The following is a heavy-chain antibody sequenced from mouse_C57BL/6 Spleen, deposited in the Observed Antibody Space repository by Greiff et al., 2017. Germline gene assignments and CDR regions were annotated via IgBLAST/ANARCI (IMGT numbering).Heavy chain of an antibody. CDR1: GYAFSSSW. CDR3: ARSRDGYYFYYAMDY. CDR2: IYPGDGDT. V-gene: IGHV1-82*01. D-gene: IGHD2-3*01. Sequence: VQLQQSGPELVKPGASVKISCKASGYAFSSSWMNWVKQRPGKGLEWIGRIYPGDGDTNYNGKFKGKATLTADKSSSTAYMQLSSLTSEDSAVYFCARSRDGYYFYYAMDYWGQGTSVTVSS. J-gene: IGHJ4*01.